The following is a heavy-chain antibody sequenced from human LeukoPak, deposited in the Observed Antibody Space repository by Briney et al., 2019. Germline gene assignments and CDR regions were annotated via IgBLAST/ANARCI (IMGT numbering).Heavy chain of an antibody. CDR2: INPSGGST. CDR1: GYTFTSYY. V-gene: IGHV1-46*01. CDR3: ARDKRGCSSTSCYTSFYYYYGIDV. D-gene: IGHD2-2*02. Sequence: ASVKVSFKASGYTFTSYYMHWVRQAPGQGLEWMGIINPSGGSTSYAQKFQGRVTMTRDTSTSTVYMELSSLRSEDTAVYYCARDKRGCSSTSCYTSFYYYYGIDVCGKGTTVTVSS. J-gene: IGHJ6*04.